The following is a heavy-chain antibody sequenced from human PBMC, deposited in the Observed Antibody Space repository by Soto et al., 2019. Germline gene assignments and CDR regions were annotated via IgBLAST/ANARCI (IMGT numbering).Heavy chain of an antibody. J-gene: IGHJ4*02. CDR1: GGSFSDFA. V-gene: IGHV1-69*01. D-gene: IGHD2-15*01. CDR3: ARGGIVAVPAALSSYDDYTNYRFDS. CDR2: IIPMFAAT. Sequence: QVQLAQSGAEVRKPGSSVKVSCRASGGSFSDFAFIWVRQAPGQGLEWMGGIIPMFAATKYAQRFQDRVTITADASAKTVYLELSSLTSDDSAVYYCARGGIVAVPAALSSYDDYTNYRFDSWGQGTLVSVSS.